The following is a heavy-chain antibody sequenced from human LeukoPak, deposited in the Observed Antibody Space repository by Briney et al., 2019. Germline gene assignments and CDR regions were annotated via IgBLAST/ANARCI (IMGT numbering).Heavy chain of an antibody. D-gene: IGHD6-19*01. V-gene: IGHV3-30*02. Sequence: GGSPRLSCAASGFTLSSYGMHWVRQAPGKGLEWVAFIRYDGSNKYYADSVKGRFTISRDNSKNTLYLQMNSLRAEDTAVYYCAKERGWTAAFDIWGQGTMVTVSS. J-gene: IGHJ3*02. CDR1: GFTLSSYG. CDR3: AKERGWTAAFDI. CDR2: IRYDGSNK.